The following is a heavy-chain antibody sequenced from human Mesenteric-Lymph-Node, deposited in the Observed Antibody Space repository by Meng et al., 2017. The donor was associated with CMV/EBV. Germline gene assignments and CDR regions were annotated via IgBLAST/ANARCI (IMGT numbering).Heavy chain of an antibody. D-gene: IGHD6-19*01. CDR2: ISGGGTTK. V-gene: IGHV3-48*03. Sequence: GESLKISCAASGFTFSSYDMNWVRQGPGKGLEWLSKISGGGTTKYYADSVKGRFTTSKDNSKNTLYLQMNSLRVEDTAVYYCARDYSVTGWPPDYWGQGTLVTVSS. CDR1: GFTFSSYD. J-gene: IGHJ4*02. CDR3: ARDYSVTGWPPDY.